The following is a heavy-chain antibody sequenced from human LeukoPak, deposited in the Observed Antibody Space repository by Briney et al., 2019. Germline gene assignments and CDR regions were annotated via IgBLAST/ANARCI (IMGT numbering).Heavy chain of an antibody. CDR1: GGSFSGYY. J-gene: IGHJ6*02. CDR3: ASAVVGATDYYYYGMDV. Sequence: SETLSLTCAVYGGSFSGYYWSWIRQPPGRGLEWIGEINHSGSTDYNPSFKSRVTISVDTSKNQFSLKLTSVTAADTAVYYCASAVVGATDYYYYGMDVWGQGTTVTVSS. CDR2: INHSGST. V-gene: IGHV4-34*01. D-gene: IGHD1-26*01.